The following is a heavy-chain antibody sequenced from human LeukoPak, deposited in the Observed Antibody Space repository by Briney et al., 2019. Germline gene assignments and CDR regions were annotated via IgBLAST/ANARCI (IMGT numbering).Heavy chain of an antibody. CDR2: IYYSGST. J-gene: IGHJ4*02. V-gene: IGHV4-39*01. CDR3: ARHGGYDDSSAYPY. D-gene: IGHD3-22*01. CDR1: GGSISSSSYY. Sequence: PSETLSLTCTVSGGSISSSSYYWGWIRQPPGKGLEWIGSIYYSGSTYYNPSLKSRVTISVDTSKNQFSLKLSSVTAADTAVYYCARHGGYDDSSAYPYWGQGTLVTVSS.